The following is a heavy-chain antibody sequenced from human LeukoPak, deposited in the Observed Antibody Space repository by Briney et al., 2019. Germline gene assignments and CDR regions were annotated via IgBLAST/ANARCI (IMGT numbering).Heavy chain of an antibody. CDR2: ILPGNSDV. CDR3: ATRVGGAFH. CDR1: GYSFATYW. D-gene: IGHD2-15*01. V-gene: IGHV5-51*01. J-gene: IGHJ4*02. Sequence: GESLKIPCKGSGYSFATYWIGWMRQMPGKGLEWTAIILPGNSDVAYSPSLQGQVTISADESISTAYLQWSSLKASDSAIYYCATRVGGAFHWGLGTLVTVSS.